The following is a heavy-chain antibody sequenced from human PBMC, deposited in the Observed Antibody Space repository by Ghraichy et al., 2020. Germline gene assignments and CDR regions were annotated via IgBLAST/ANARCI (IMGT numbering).Heavy chain of an antibody. J-gene: IGHJ2*01. CDR3: ARAKWNRYYRRYFDL. CDR1: GGSFSGYY. CDR2: INHSGST. Sequence: SQTLSLTCAVYGGSFSGYYWSWIRQPPGKALEWIGEINHSGSTNYNPSLKSRVTISVDTSKNQFSLKLSSVTAADTAVSYCARAKWNRYYRRYFDLWGRGILAAVSS. V-gene: IGHV4-34*01. D-gene: IGHD3-10*01.